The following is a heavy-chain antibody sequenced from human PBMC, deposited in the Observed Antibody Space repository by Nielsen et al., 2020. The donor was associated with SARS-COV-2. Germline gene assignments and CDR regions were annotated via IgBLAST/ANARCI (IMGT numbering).Heavy chain of an antibody. V-gene: IGHV3-48*02. CDR1: GFTFSSYS. D-gene: IGHD3-22*01. J-gene: IGHJ6*02. Sequence: GGSLRLSCAASGFTFSSYSMNWVRQAPGKGLEWVSYISSSSTIYYADSVKGRFTISRDNAKNSLYLQMNSLRDEDTAVYYCAREGGYYDSSGYYYYYYGMDVWGQGTTVTVSS. CDR2: ISSSSTI. CDR3: AREGGYYDSSGYYYYYYGMDV.